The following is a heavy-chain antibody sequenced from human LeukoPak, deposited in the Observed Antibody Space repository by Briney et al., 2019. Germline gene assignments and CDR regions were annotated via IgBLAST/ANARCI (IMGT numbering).Heavy chain of an antibody. D-gene: IGHD3-3*01. CDR3: ARDPITIFGVVIILHFDY. J-gene: IGHJ4*02. Sequence: PGGSLRLSCAASGFTFSSYAMHWVRQAPGKGLGWVAVISYDGSNKYYADSVKGRFTISRDNSKNTLYLQMNSLRAEDTAVYYCARDPITIFGVVIILHFDYWGQGTLVTVSS. V-gene: IGHV3-30*04. CDR1: GFTFSSYA. CDR2: ISYDGSNK.